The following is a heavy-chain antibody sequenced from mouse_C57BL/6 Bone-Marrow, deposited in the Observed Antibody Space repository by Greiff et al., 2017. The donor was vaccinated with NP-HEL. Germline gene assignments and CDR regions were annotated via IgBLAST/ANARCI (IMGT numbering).Heavy chain of an antibody. CDR3: SPIYDGYYEAWFAY. D-gene: IGHD2-3*01. J-gene: IGHJ3*01. CDR1: GFTFSDAW. Sequence: EVKVEESGGGLVQPGGSMKLSCAASGFTFSDAWMDWVRQSPEKGLEWVAEIRNKANNHATYYAESVKGRFTISRDDSKSSVYLQMNSLRAEDTGIYYCSPIYDGYYEAWFAYWGQGTLVTVSA. CDR2: IRNKANNHAT. V-gene: IGHV6-6*01.